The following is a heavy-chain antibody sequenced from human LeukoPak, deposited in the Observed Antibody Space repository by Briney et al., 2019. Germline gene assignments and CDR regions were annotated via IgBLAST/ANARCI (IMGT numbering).Heavy chain of an antibody. CDR2: ITSSSSYI. CDR1: GFTFSSYT. D-gene: IGHD6-13*01. V-gene: IGHV3-21*04. CDR3: AKGILGAAAGPYPSDY. J-gene: IGHJ4*02. Sequence: GGSLRLSCAASGFTFSSYTMNWVRQAPGKGLEWVSSITSSSSYIYYADSLKGRFTISRDNSKNTLYLQMNSPRAEDTAVYYCAKGILGAAAGPYPSDYWGQGTLVTVSS.